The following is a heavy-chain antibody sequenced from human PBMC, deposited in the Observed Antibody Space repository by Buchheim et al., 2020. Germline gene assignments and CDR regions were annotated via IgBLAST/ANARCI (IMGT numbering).Heavy chain of an antibody. J-gene: IGHJ4*02. V-gene: IGHV3-7*01. CDR3: ARSLYCTSSTCYAGPYYFDY. Sequence: EIQLVESGGDLVQPGGSLRLSCAASGFTFSGYWMTWVRQAPGRGLEWVANIKQDGSEKYYVDSVKGRFTISRGNAKNSLYLQMNSLRAEDTAVYYCARSLYCTSSTCYAGPYYFDYWGQGTL. D-gene: IGHD2/OR15-2a*01. CDR1: GFTFSGYW. CDR2: IKQDGSEK.